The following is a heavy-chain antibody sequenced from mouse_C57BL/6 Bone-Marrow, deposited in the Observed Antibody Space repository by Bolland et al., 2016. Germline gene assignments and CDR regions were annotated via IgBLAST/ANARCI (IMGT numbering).Heavy chain of an antibody. Sequence: PGSGSTNYNEKFKSKATLTVDTSSSTAYMQLSSLTSEDSAVYYCRTYGNYVEAMDYWGQGTS. J-gene: IGHJ4*01. CDR2: PGSGST. V-gene: IGHV1-55*01. CDR3: RTYGNYVEAMDY. D-gene: IGHD2-1*01.